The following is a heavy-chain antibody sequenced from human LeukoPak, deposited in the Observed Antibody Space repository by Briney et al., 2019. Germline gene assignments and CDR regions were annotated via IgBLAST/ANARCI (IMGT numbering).Heavy chain of an antibody. CDR1: GFIFSSYA. D-gene: IGHD3/OR15-3a*01. CDR2: ISGSGGST. V-gene: IGHV3-23*01. Sequence: GGSLRLSCAASGFIFSSYAMTWVRQAPGKGLEWVSSISGSGGSTYYADSVKGRFTISRDNSKNTLYLQMNSLRAEDTAVYYCAKDQGGGSDWYYFDYWGQGTLVTVSS. CDR3: AKDQGGGSDWYYFDY. J-gene: IGHJ4*02.